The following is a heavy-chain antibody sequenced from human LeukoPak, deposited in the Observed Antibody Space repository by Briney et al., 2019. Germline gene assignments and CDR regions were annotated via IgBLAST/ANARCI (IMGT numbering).Heavy chain of an antibody. CDR3: ARRYYYDSSGYYFDAFDI. J-gene: IGHJ3*02. CDR2: IYHSGST. V-gene: IGHV4-4*02. D-gene: IGHD3-22*01. CDR1: GGSISSSNW. Sequence: SETLSLTCAVSGGSISSSNWWSWVRQPPGKGLEWIGEIYHSGSTNYNPSLKSRVTISVDTSKNQFSLKLSSVTAADTAVYYCARRYYYDSSGYYFDAFDIWGQGTMVTVSS.